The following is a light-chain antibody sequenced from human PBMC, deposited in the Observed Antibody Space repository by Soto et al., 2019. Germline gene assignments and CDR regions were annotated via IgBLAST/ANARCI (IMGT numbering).Light chain of an antibody. CDR1: QGIRSN. J-gene: IGKJ5*01. Sequence: EIVLTQSPATLSVSRGERVTLSCRASQGIRSNLAWHQQKRGQPPRLLLYGASTRATDTPVRFSGSGSGTEFTLTIPSLQSYYSAVYSCQQYNNCPLTFAQGIRLEIK. V-gene: IGKV3-15*01. CDR2: GAS. CDR3: QQYNNCPLT.